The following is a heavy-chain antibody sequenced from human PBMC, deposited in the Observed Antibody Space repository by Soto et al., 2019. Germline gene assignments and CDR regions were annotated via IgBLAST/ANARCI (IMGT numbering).Heavy chain of an antibody. V-gene: IGHV2-5*02. CDR3: AHAYCGRSLY. J-gene: IGHJ4*02. CDR2: IYWDDSK. D-gene: IGHD1-26*01. CDR1: GFSLTTDRVG. Sequence: QITLKESGPTLVKPTQTLTLTCTFSGFSLTTDRVGVGWIRPPPGEALEWVAVIYWDDSKTYRPSLESRLTITKDTSKTQVALTMTNMDSLDTATYYCAHAYCGRSLYWGQGTLVTVSS.